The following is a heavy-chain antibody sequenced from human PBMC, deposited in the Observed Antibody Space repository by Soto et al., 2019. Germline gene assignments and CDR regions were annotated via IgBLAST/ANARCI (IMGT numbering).Heavy chain of an antibody. Sequence: QVQLQQWGAGLLKPSETLSLTCAVYGGSFSGYYWSWIRQPPGKGLEWIGEINHSGSTNYNPSLKSRVTISVDTSKNQFSLKLSSVTAADTAVYCCARGRDIVVVPAAYYYGMDVWGQGTTVTVSS. CDR3: ARGRDIVVVPAAYYYGMDV. D-gene: IGHD2-2*01. CDR2: INHSGST. J-gene: IGHJ6*02. CDR1: GGSFSGYY. V-gene: IGHV4-34*01.